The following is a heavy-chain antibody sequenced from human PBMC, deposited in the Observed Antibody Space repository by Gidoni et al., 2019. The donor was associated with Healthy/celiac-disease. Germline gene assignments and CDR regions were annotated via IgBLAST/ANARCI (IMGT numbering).Heavy chain of an antibody. J-gene: IGHJ4*02. V-gene: IGHV3-23*01. CDR1: GFPFSTYA. CDR3: TKDFMTYDYVGGGVQDY. D-gene: IGHD3-16*01. CDR2: ISGSGGST. Sequence: EVQLLESGGGLVQPGGSLRLSFAALGFPFSTYALRWVGQAPGKGLAWVSAISGSGGSTYYADTVKGRFTISRDNSKNTLYRQMNSRRAEETAVYYCTKDFMTYDYVGGGVQDYWGQGTLVTVSS.